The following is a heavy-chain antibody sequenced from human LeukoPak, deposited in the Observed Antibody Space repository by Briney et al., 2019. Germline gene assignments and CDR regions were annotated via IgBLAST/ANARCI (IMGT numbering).Heavy chain of an antibody. J-gene: IGHJ4*02. V-gene: IGHV1-18*01. CDR1: GYTFTNYG. CDR2: ISGYNGKT. Sequence: ASVKVSCKASGYTFTNYGISWVRQAPGQGREWMSWISGYNGKTNYALKLRGRVTMTTDTSTSTAYMELRSLRADDTAVYYCARDEKKYCSGGTCPAYFDYWGQGTLVTVSS. CDR3: ARDEKKYCSGGTCPAYFDY. D-gene: IGHD2-15*01.